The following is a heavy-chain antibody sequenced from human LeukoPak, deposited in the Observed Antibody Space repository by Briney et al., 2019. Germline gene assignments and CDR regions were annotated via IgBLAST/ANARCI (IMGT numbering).Heavy chain of an antibody. D-gene: IGHD1-14*01. Sequence: PSETLSLTCTVSGDSISSYYWSWIRDPPGKGLEWIGYMSFSGSTNYNPSLKSRVTMSVDIPKNHSSLTLRYVTAGDTAVYYCARRNLQGGLDYWGQGALVTVSS. CDR1: GDSISSYY. J-gene: IGHJ4*02. CDR2: MSFSGST. V-gene: IGHV4-59*01. CDR3: ARRNLQGGLDY.